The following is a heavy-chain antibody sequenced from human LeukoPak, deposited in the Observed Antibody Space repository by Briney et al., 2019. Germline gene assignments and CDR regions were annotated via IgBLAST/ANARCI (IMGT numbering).Heavy chain of an antibody. CDR1: GGPITEYY. D-gene: IGHD1-26*01. CDR2: IYHTGST. Sequence: PSETLSLTCSVSGGPITEYYWSWIRQPPGKGLEWIGYIYHTGSTNYSPSLKSRVTMSVDASRNQFSLKLVSVTAADTAVYYCARDRGTTGYYYLDSGGQGILVTVSS. CDR3: ARDRGTTGYYYLDS. V-gene: IGHV4-59*01. J-gene: IGHJ4*02.